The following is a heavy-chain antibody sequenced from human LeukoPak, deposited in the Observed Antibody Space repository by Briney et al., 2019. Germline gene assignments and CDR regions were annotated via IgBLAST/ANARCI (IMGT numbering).Heavy chain of an antibody. CDR2: ISSSSAYI. CDR3: AKDYASSSYYYYYVDV. CDR1: GFTFSSYS. D-gene: IGHD6-6*01. V-gene: IGHV3-21*01. J-gene: IGHJ6*03. Sequence: PGGSLRLSCAASGFTFSSYSMNWVRQAPGKGLEWVSSISSSSAYIYYADSVKGRFTISRDNAKNSLYLQMNSLRAEDTAVYYCAKDYASSSYYYYYVDVWGKGTTVTVSS.